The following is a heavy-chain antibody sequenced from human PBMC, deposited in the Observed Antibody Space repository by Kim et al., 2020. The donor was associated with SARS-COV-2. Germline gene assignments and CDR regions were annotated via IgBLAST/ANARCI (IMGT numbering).Heavy chain of an antibody. CDR1: GGSFSGYY. CDR2: INHSGST. V-gene: IGHV4-34*01. D-gene: IGHD4-17*01. J-gene: IGHJ6*02. Sequence: SETLSLTCAVYGGSFSGYYWSWIRHPPWKVLEWIGEINHSGSTNYNPSLKIRVTISVDTSKNQFSLKLSSVTAADTAVYYCARGRGGTTVVTLGLGYYYYSGMDFWGQGTTVTVSS. CDR3: ARGRGGTTVVTLGLGYYYYSGMDF.